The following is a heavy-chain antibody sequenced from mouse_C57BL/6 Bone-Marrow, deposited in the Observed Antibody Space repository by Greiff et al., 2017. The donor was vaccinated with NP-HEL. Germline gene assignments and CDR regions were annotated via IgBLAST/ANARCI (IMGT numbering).Heavy chain of an antibody. D-gene: IGHD2-1*01. CDR1: GYAFSSSW. V-gene: IGHV1-82*01. CDR3: ARGGKDYAMDY. CDR2: IYPGDGDT. J-gene: IGHJ4*01. Sequence: VKLQESGPELVKPGASVKISCKASGYAFSSSWMNWVKQRPGKGLEWIGRIYPGDGDTNYNGKFKGKATLTAEKSSSTAYMQLSSLTSEDSAVYFCARGGKDYAMDYWGQGTSVTVSS.